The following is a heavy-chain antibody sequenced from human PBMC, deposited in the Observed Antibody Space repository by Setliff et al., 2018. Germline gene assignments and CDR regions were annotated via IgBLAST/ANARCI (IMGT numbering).Heavy chain of an antibody. D-gene: IGHD1-26*01. CDR2: MHSDDRSI. V-gene: IGHV3-74*03. CDR1: GFIFSGYW. CDR3: VREGGNYFPLDY. Sequence: PGGSLSLSCAASGFIFSGYWMHWVRQAPGKGLMWVSRMHSDDRSITYADSVKGRFTISRDNAKNMLYLQMNSLRAEDTAVYYCVREGGNYFPLDYWGLGTLVTVS. J-gene: IGHJ4*02.